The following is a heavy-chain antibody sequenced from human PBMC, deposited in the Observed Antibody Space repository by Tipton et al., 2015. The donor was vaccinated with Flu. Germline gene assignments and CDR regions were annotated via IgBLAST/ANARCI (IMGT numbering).Heavy chain of an antibody. J-gene: IGHJ4*02. CDR1: GGSISRSNYY. D-gene: IGHD3-10*02. CDR3: ARHTGDSVRGVIDY. Sequence: GLVKPSETLSLTCTVSGGSISRSNYYWGWVRQPPGEGLEYIGSVYYSGSTYYNPSLKSRLTISVDTSKNQFSLRLSSVTAADTAVYYCARHTGDSVRGVIDYWGQGTLVTVSS. V-gene: IGHV4-39*01. CDR2: VYYSGST.